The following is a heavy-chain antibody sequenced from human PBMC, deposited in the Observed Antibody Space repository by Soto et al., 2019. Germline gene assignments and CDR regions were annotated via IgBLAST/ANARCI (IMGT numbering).Heavy chain of an antibody. CDR2: ISGDGIST. D-gene: IGHD3-22*01. CDR1: GFIFRNYW. CDR3: TPIDYYDSG. J-gene: IGHJ4*02. Sequence: EVRLVESGGGLVQPGGSLRLSCAASGFIFRNYWMHWVRQAPGKGLVWVSRISGDGISTNYADSVKGRFAISRDTAKNTLYLQMNRLRDEDTAVYYCTPIDYYDSGWGQGTLSPSPQ. V-gene: IGHV3-74*01.